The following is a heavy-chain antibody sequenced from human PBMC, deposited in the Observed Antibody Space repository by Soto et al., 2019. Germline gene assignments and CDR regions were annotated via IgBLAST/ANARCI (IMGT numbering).Heavy chain of an antibody. CDR1: GFTVSTYN. J-gene: IGHJ6*02. CDR3: VKEAYQGSYYYYGFDV. V-gene: IGHV3-53*05. CDR2: TYSGGST. D-gene: IGHD2-21*01. Sequence: EVHLVESGGGLMQPGGSLRLSCAASGFTVSTYNMIWVRQAPVKGLEWVSVTYSGGSTQYADSVKGRFTVSRDNSKNTLYLEMNSLRPEDTALYFCVKEAYQGSYYYYGFDVWGQGTTVTVSS.